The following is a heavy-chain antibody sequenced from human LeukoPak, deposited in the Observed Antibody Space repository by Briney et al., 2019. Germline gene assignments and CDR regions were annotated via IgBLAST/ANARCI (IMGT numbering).Heavy chain of an antibody. Sequence: GGSLRLSCAASGLTFSNYWMHWVRQAPGKGLVWISRINPDGSHTSYADSVKGRFTISRDNAKNTLYLQMNSLRAEDAAVYFCTRDSYISNVYYGMDVWGQGATVTVSS. CDR3: TRDSYISNVYYGMDV. V-gene: IGHV3-74*01. CDR2: INPDGSHT. J-gene: IGHJ6*02. D-gene: IGHD1-26*01. CDR1: GLTFSNYW.